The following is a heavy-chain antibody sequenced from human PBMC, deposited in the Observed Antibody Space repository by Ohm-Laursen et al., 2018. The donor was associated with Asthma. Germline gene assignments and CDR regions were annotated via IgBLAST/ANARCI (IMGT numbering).Heavy chain of an antibody. Sequence: GSLRLSCTASGFTFSSYGMAWVRQTPGKGLEWVSSISTSSSYIYYADSVKGRFTISRDNAKNSLYLQMNSLRAEDTGVYYCARVYEGSERDFWGQGTLVTVSS. V-gene: IGHV3-21*01. CDR3: ARVYEGSERDF. CDR2: ISTSSSYI. J-gene: IGHJ4*02. D-gene: IGHD3-10*01. CDR1: GFTFSSYG.